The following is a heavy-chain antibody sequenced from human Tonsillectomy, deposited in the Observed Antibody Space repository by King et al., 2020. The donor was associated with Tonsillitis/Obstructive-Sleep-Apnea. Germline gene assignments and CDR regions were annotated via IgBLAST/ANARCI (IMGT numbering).Heavy chain of an antibody. CDR3: ARIWRVAEHFYDFWSGNNWFDP. Sequence: VTLKESGPVLVKPTETLTLTCTVSGFSLSDATMGVSWIRQPPGKALEWLAHIFSNDEKSYSTSLKSRLTISKDTSKSQVVLTMTNMDPVDTGTYYCARIWRVAEHFYDFWSGNNWFDPWGQGTLAT. V-gene: IGHV2-26*01. CDR2: IFSNDEK. D-gene: IGHD3-3*01. CDR1: GFSLSDATMG. J-gene: IGHJ5*02.